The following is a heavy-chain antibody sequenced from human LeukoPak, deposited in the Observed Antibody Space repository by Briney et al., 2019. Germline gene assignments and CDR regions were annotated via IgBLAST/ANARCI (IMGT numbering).Heavy chain of an antibody. CDR1: GGSISSGGYY. CDR3: ARGKRIVVVPAANRWFDP. V-gene: IGHV4-39*07. CDR2: INHSGST. Sequence: SETLSLTCTVSGGSISSGGYYWSWIRQPPGKGLEWIGEINHSGSTNYNPSLKSRVTISVDTSKNQFSLKLSSVTAADTAVYYCARGKRIVVVPAANRWFDPWGQGTLVTVSS. D-gene: IGHD2-2*01. J-gene: IGHJ5*02.